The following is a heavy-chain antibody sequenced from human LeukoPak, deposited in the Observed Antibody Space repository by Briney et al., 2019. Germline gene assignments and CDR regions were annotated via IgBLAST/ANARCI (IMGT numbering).Heavy chain of an antibody. D-gene: IGHD3/OR15-3a*01. J-gene: IGHJ4*02. Sequence: LSLTCAVYGGSFSGYYWSWIRQPPGKGLEWVSYISSSSSTIYYADSVKGRFTISRDNAKNSLYLQMNSLRDEDTAVYYCARAFGLTDYWGQGTLVTVSS. CDR3: ARAFGLTDY. V-gene: IGHV3-11*04. CDR1: GGSFSGYY. CDR2: ISSSSSTI.